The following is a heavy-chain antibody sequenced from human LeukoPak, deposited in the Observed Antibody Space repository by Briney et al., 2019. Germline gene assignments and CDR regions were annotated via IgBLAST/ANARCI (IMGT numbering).Heavy chain of an antibody. J-gene: IGHJ4*02. CDR2: IYYSGRT. Sequence: PSETLSLTCTVSGGSIDSYFWGWIRQPPGKRLEWIGYIYYSGRTNYNPSLKSRVTMSVDASTNQLSLKLSSVTTPETDVYYCARGTTKWYYYDTSGYYVKWDQGALVTVSS. V-gene: IGHV4-59*01. D-gene: IGHD3-22*01. CDR1: GGSIDSYF. CDR3: ARGTTKWYYYDTSGYYVK.